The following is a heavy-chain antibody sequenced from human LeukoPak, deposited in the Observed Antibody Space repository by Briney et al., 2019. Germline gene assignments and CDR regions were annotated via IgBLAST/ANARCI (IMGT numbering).Heavy chain of an antibody. CDR2: IYYSGST. Sequence: SETLSLTCTVSGGSISSYYWSWVRQPPGKGVGWVGYIYYSGSTNYNPCLKSGGTISVDTRKNQFSLRLSSVTAADTAVYYVVGVRKQLGPTIFDYWGQGTLVTVSS. CDR1: GGSISSYY. J-gene: IGHJ4*02. CDR3: VGVRKQLGPTIFDY. D-gene: IGHD6-13*01. V-gene: IGHV4-59*01.